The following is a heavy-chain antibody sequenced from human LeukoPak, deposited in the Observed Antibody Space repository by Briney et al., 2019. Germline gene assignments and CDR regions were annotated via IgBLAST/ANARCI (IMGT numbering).Heavy chain of an antibody. CDR2: ISGSGGST. V-gene: IGHV3-23*01. Sequence: PGGSLRLSCAASGFTLSSDAMSSVRQAPGKGLGWGSAISGSGGSTYYADSVKGRFTISRDNSKNTLYLQMNSLRAEDTAVYYCAKDGPIVVPWFWYWGQGTLVTVSS. CDR3: AKDGPIVVPWFWY. D-gene: IGHD2-2*01. CDR1: GFTLSSDA. J-gene: IGHJ4*02.